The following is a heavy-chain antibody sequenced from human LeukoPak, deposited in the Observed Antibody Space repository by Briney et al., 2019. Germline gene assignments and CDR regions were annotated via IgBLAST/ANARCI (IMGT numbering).Heavy chain of an antibody. CDR3: AKDIKGVSSGGDGGIDY. CDR2: ITWNSGFI. D-gene: IGHD2-15*01. J-gene: IGHJ4*02. CDR1: GFTFSSYA. Sequence: PGGSLRLSCAASGFTFSSYAMHWVRQAPGKGLEWVSGITWNSGFIDYADSVKGRFTISRDNAKNSLYLQMNSLITDDTAFYYCAKDIKGVSSGGDGGIDYWGQGTLVTVSS. V-gene: IGHV3-9*01.